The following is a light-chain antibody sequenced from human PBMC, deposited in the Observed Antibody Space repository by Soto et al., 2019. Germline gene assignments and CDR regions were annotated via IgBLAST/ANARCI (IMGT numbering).Light chain of an antibody. CDR2: RNN. Sequence: QSVLTQPPSASGTPGQRVTISCSGSSSNIGSNYVYWYQQLPGTAPKLLIYRNNQRPSGVPDRFSGSKSGTSASLAISGLRSEDEADYYCAAWDDSLRWVFGTGTKVTVL. CDR1: SSNIGSNY. V-gene: IGLV1-47*01. CDR3: AAWDDSLRWV. J-gene: IGLJ1*01.